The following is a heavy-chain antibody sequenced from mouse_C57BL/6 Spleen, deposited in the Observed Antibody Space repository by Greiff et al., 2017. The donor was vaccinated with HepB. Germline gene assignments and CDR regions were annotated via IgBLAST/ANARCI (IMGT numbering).Heavy chain of an antibody. CDR1: GYTFTDHT. V-gene: IGHV1-78*01. D-gene: IGHD1-1*01. CDR2: IYPRDGST. Sequence: VKVVESDAELVKPGASVKISCKVSGYTFTDHTIHWMKQRPEQGLEWIGYIYPRDGSTKYNEKFKGKATLTADKSSSTAYMQLNSLTSEDSAVYICARGDYYGSSPFAYWGQGTLVTVSA. CDR3: ARGDYYGSSPFAY. J-gene: IGHJ3*01.